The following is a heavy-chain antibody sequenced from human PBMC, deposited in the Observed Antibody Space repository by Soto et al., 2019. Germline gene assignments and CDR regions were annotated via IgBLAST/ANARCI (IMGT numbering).Heavy chain of an antibody. V-gene: IGHV4-30-4*01. CDR1: GGSISSGDHY. CDR2: IYDSGST. CDR3: ARDRLKGPTGFDY. J-gene: IGHJ4*02. Sequence: PSETLSLTCTVSGGSISSGDHYWSWIRQPPGKGLEWIGYIYDSGSTYYNPSLKSRVSISVDTSKNQFPLKLSSVTAADTAVYYCARDRLKGPTGFDYWGQGTLVTVSS.